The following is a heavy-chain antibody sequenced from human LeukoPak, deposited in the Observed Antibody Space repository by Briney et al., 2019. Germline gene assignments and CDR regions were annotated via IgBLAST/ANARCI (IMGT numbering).Heavy chain of an antibody. J-gene: IGHJ5*02. CDR3: AGGRGDYVFSSWFDP. CDR1: GYTFTSYA. Sequence: ASVKVSCKASGYTFTSYAMHWVRQAPGQGLEWMGWISPSTGNPTYTQGFTGRFVFSLDTSVSTAYLQISRLKAEDTAVYCCAGGRGDYVFSSWFDPWGQGTLVTVSS. D-gene: IGHD4-17*01. CDR2: ISPSTGNP. V-gene: IGHV7-4-1*02.